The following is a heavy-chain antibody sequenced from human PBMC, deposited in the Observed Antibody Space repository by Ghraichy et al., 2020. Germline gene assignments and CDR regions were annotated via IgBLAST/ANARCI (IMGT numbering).Heavy chain of an antibody. V-gene: IGHV3-73*01. Sequence: GGSLRLSCAASGFTFSGSAMHWVRQASGKGLEWVGRIRSKANSYATAYAASVKGRFTISRDDSKNTAYLQMNSLKTEDTAVYYCTRRDYYDSTRYWYFDLWGRGTLVTVSS. CDR3: TRRDYYDSTRYWYFDL. J-gene: IGHJ2*01. D-gene: IGHD3-22*01. CDR1: GFTFSGSA. CDR2: IRSKANSYAT.